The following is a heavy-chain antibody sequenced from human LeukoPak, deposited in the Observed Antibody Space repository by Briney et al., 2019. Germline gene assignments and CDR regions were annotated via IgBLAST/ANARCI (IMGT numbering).Heavy chain of an antibody. Sequence: PGGSLRLSCAASGFTFSSYAMSWVRQAPGKGLEWVSAISGSGDNIYYADSVKGRFTISRDSSKKTLYLQMNILRAEDTGVYYCAKSDCSYISCYVLDYWGQGTQVTVSS. CDR1: GFTFSSYA. J-gene: IGHJ4*02. CDR2: ISGSGDNI. V-gene: IGHV3-23*01. CDR3: AKSDCSYISCYVLDY. D-gene: IGHD2-2*01.